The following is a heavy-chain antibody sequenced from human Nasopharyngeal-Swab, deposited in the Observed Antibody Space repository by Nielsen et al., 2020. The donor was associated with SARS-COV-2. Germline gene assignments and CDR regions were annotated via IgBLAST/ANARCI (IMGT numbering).Heavy chain of an antibody. CDR3: APNYYDGSGYYYWFDP. CDR2: VFYTGTT. Sequence: SETLSLICTVSGVSISSTSYFWAWIRQPPGKGLEWIGNVFYTGTTYFNPSLRSRVTMSVDTSKNQFSLNLHSVTAADTAVYYCAPNYYDGSGYYYWFDPWGRGTLVTVSS. J-gene: IGHJ5*02. V-gene: IGHV4-39*01. CDR1: GVSISSTSYF. D-gene: IGHD3-22*01.